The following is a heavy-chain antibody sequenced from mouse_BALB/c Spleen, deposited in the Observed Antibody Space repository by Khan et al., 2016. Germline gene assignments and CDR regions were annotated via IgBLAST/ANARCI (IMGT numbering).Heavy chain of an antibody. CDR1: GYTFTKFW. J-gene: IGHJ4*01. Sequence: QVQLQQPGPELVRPGASVKMSCKASGYTFTKFWMHWVIQRPGQGLEWIGMIAPSNSETRLDQKFKDKATLNVDKSSNTAYMQLSGLTSEDSAVYYCSRGSYAMDYWGQGTSVTVSS. V-gene: IGHV1S127*01. CDR3: SRGSYAMDY. CDR2: IAPSNSET.